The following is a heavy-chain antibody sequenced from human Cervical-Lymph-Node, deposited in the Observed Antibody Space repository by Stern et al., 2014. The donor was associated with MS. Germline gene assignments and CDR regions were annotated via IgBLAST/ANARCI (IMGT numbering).Heavy chain of an antibody. D-gene: IGHD2-8*01. CDR1: GFTFSSHV. Sequence: VQLEESGGGVVQPGWSLRLSCAASGFTFSSHVMHWVRQAPGKVLEWMRVIWHDENNNAYETYVKCRFTISRDNSNNTLSLQMNSLRAEDTAVYYCVREDGDFDYWGQGTLVTVSS. CDR2: IWHDENNN. J-gene: IGHJ4*02. V-gene: IGHV3-30-3*01. CDR3: VREDGDFDY.